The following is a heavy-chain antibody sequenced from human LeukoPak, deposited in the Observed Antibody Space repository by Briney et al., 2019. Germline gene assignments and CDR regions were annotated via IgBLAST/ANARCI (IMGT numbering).Heavy chain of an antibody. J-gene: IGHJ4*02. V-gene: IGHV4-59*13. CDR3: ARGRRRWLQANDLGY. D-gene: IGHD5-24*01. CDR1: GGSISSYY. CDR2: IYYSGST. Sequence: PSETLSLTCTVSGGSISSYYWSWIRQPPGKGLEWVGYIYYSGSTNSNPSLKSRVTISVDTSKNQFSLKLSSVTAADTAVYYCARGRRRWLQANDLGYWGQGTLVTVSS.